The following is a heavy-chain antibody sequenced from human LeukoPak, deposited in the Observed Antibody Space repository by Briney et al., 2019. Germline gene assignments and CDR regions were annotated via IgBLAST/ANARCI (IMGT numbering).Heavy chain of an antibody. CDR1: GFTFSSYW. CDR3: AREGSSWSFDY. V-gene: IGHV3-74*01. D-gene: IGHD6-13*01. Sequence: GGSLRLSCAASGFTFSSYWMHRVRQAPGKGLVWVSRINSDGSSTSYADSVKGRFTISRDNAKNTLYLQMNSLRAEDTAVYYCAREGSSWSFDYWGQGTLVTVSS. CDR2: INSDGSST. J-gene: IGHJ4*02.